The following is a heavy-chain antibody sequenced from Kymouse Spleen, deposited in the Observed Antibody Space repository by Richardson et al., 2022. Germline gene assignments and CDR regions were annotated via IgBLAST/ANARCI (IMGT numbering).Heavy chain of an antibody. CDR3: AKEPYDFWSGYYSYYYYYGMDV. CDR2: ISYDGSNK. CDR1: GFTFSSYG. D-gene: IGHD3-3*01. V-gene: IGHV3-30*18. Sequence: QVQLVESGGGVVQPGRSLRLSCAASGFTFSSYGMHWVRQAPGKGLEWVAVISYDGSNKYYADSVKGRFTISRDNSKNTLYLQMNSLRAEDTAVYYCAKEPYDFWSGYYSYYYYYGMDVWGQGTTVTVSS. J-gene: IGHJ6*02.